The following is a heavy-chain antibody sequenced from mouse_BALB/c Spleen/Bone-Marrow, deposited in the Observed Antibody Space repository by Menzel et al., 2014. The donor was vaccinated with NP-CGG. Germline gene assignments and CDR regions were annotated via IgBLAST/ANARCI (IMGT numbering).Heavy chain of an antibody. Sequence: DVKLVESGAELVKPGASVKLSCTASGFNIKDTYMHWVKQRPEQGLEWIGRIDPANGNTKYDPKFQGKATITADTSSNTAYLQLSSLTSEDTAVYYCARSYGSSPFDYWGQGTTPTVSS. D-gene: IGHD1-1*01. CDR2: IDPANGNT. J-gene: IGHJ2*01. CDR3: ARSYGSSPFDY. V-gene: IGHV14-3*02. CDR1: GFNIKDTY.